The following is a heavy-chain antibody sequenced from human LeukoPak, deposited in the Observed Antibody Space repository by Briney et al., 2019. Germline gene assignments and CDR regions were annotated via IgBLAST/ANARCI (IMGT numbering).Heavy chain of an antibody. CDR2: ITWNSGSL. Sequence: SLRLSCAAYGFTFHDYAMHRLRHVPGKGLQWVSGITWNSGSLLYADSVRGRFTISRDNAKNSLYLQMNSLRPEDMAFYYCAKGLGVASLIVDALDMWGQGTMVTV. J-gene: IGHJ3*02. CDR1: GFTFHDYA. V-gene: IGHV3-9*03. D-gene: IGHD3/OR15-3a*01. CDR3: AKGLGVASLIVDALDM.